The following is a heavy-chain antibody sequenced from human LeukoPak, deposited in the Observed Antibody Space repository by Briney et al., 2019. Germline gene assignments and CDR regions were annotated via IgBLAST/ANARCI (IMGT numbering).Heavy chain of an antibody. Sequence: SETLTLTCAVYGGSFSGYYWSWIRQPPGKGLEWIGEINHSGSTNYNPSLKSRVTISVDTSKNQFSLKLSSVTAADTAVYYCARGLAGYWGQGTLVTVSS. D-gene: IGHD2-15*01. CDR2: INHSGST. J-gene: IGHJ4*02. V-gene: IGHV4-34*01. CDR3: ARGLAGY. CDR1: GGSFSGYY.